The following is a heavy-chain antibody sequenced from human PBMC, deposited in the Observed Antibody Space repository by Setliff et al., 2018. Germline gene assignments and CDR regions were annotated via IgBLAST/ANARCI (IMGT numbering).Heavy chain of an antibody. Sequence: PSETLSLTCTVSGVFIRGFYWTWIRQSPKRGLEWLGYAFHTGKTDYNPSLMSRVIISIDMSRKQFSLKLSSVTAADTAMYFCARGGYNSRSGYSAYYYDYWGQGALVTVS. CDR1: GVFIRGFY. CDR3: ARGGYNSRSGYSAYYYDY. J-gene: IGHJ4*02. V-gene: IGHV4-59*03. CDR2: AFHTGKT. D-gene: IGHD3-3*01.